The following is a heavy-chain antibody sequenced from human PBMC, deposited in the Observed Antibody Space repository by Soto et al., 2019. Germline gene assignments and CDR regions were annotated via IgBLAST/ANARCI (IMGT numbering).Heavy chain of an antibody. CDR1: GGSFSGYY. CDR2: INHSGRT. CDR3: ARGVRGVIITSYYFAMDV. V-gene: IGHV4-34*02. D-gene: IGHD3-10*01. Sequence: QVQLQQWGAGLLKPSETLSLTCAVYGGSFSGYYWSWIRQPPGKGLEWIGDINHSGRTNYSPSLKCRVTISTNMSKNQFSLGLTSVTAADTALYYCARGVRGVIITSYYFAMDVWGQGTTVTVSS. J-gene: IGHJ6*02.